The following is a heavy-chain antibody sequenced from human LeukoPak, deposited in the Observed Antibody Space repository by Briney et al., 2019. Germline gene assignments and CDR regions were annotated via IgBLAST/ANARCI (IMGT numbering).Heavy chain of an antibody. CDR1: GFTFSSYG. CDR2: ISYDGSNK. CDR3: AKDLQGYFDY. J-gene: IGHJ4*02. V-gene: IGHV3-30*18. Sequence: GGSLRLSCAASGFTFSSYGMHGVRQAPGKGLEWVAVISYDGSNKYYADSVKGRFTISRDNSKNTLYLQMNSLRAEDTAVYYCAKDLQGYFDYWGQGTLVTVSS.